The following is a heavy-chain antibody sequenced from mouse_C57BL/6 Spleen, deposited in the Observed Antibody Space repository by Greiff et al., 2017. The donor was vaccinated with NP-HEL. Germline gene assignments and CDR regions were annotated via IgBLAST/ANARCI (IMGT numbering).Heavy chain of an antibody. J-gene: IGHJ4*01. V-gene: IGHV1-64*01. Sequence: QLQLQQPGAELVTPGASVTLSCKASGYPFTSSWMHWVKPRPGHGLEWIGMIHPNSGSTNYNEKFKSKATLTVDKSSSTAYMQLSSLTSEDSAVYYCARGYGNGYYYAMDYWGQGTSVTVSS. CDR2: IHPNSGST. CDR1: GYPFTSSW. D-gene: IGHD2-1*01. CDR3: ARGYGNGYYYAMDY.